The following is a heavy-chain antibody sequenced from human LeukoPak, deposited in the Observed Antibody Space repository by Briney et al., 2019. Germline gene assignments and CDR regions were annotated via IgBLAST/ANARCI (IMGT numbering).Heavy chain of an antibody. J-gene: IGHJ4*02. V-gene: IGHV1-8*03. Sequence: VSVKVSCKASGYTFTSYDINWVRQATGQGLEWMGWMNPNSGNTGYAQKFQGRVTITRNTSISTAYMELSSLRSEDTAVYYCARASGYSYGYGTQGYWGQGTLVTVSS. CDR1: GYTFTSYD. CDR3: ARASGYSYGYGTQGY. D-gene: IGHD5-18*01. CDR2: MNPNSGNT.